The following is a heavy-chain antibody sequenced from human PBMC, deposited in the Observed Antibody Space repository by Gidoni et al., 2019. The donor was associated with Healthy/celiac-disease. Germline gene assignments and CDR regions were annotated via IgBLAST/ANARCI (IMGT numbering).Heavy chain of an antibody. J-gene: IGHJ4*02. CDR2: IYYSGST. CDR3: ARSPYDFWSGYYTTFDY. CDR1: GGSISSGDYY. Sequence: QVQLQESGPGLVKPSQTLSLTCTVSGGSISSGDYYWSWIRQPPGKGLEWIGYIYYSGSTYYNPSLKSRVTISVDTSKNQFSLKLSSVTAADTAVYYCARSPYDFWSGYYTTFDYWGQGTLVTVSS. D-gene: IGHD3-3*01. V-gene: IGHV4-30-4*01.